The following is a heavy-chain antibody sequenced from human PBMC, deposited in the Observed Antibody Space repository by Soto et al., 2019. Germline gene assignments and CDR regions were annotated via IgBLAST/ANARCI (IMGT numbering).Heavy chain of an antibody. CDR1: GFAFSSYA. CDR3: GTGTTHAVCDI. CDR2: IGIGGDI. Sequence: EVQLLESGGGLVQPGGSLRLSCASSGFAFSSYAFSWVRQAPGKGLDWVSSIGIGGDIYYADSVKGRFAISRDNSKNTLFQQMIGLRAEDTAVHYCGTGTTHAVCDIWGQGTMVTVSS. V-gene: IGHV3-23*01. J-gene: IGHJ3*02. D-gene: IGHD1-1*01.